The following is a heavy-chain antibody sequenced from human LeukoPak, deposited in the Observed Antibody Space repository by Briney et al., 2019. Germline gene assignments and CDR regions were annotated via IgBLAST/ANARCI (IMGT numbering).Heavy chain of an antibody. Sequence: ASVKVSCKASGFTFTSYDINWVRQAPGRGLEWMGWMNPNSGNTRYAQKVQGRITMTRDTSISTAYMELSSLRSEDTAVYYCARGPTLVRGVIMPDSVGGMDVWGQGTTVTVSS. CDR2: MNPNSGNT. V-gene: IGHV1-8*01. D-gene: IGHD3-10*01. CDR3: ARGPTLVRGVIMPDSVGGMDV. J-gene: IGHJ6*02. CDR1: GFTFTSYD.